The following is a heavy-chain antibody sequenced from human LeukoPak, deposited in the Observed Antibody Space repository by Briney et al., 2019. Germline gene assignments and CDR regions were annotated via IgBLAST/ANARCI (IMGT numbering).Heavy chain of an antibody. Sequence: PGRSLRLSCAASGFTFSSYGMHRVRQAPGKGLGWGAVISYDGSNKYYADSVKGRFTISRDNSKNTLYLQMNSMRAEDTAVYYCAKPTVGATTYYFDYWGQGTLVTVSS. CDR1: GFTFSSYG. CDR3: AKPTVGATTYYFDY. J-gene: IGHJ4*02. V-gene: IGHV3-30*18. CDR2: ISYDGSNK. D-gene: IGHD1-26*01.